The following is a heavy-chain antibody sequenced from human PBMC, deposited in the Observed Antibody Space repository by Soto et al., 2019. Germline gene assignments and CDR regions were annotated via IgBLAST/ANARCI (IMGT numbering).Heavy chain of an antibody. CDR2: IIPILGIA. J-gene: IGHJ3*02. CDR3: ARDPTEAVPAAYDAFDI. CDR1: GGPFSSYT. Sequence: SVKVSCKASGGPFSSYTISWVLQAPGQGLEWMGRIIPILGIANYAQKFQGRVTITADKSTSTAYMELSSLRSEDTAVYYCARDPTEAVPAAYDAFDIWGQGTMVTVSS. V-gene: IGHV1-69*04. D-gene: IGHD2-2*01.